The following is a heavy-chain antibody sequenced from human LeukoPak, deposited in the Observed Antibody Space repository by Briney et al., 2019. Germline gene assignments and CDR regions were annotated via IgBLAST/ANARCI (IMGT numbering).Heavy chain of an antibody. CDR2: ISASGGSR. J-gene: IGHJ4*02. Sequence: PGGSLRLSCAASGFIYSSYVMAWVRQAPGTGLEWVSGISASGGSRYYADSVKGRFTISRDNSKNMLYLQMNSLRAEDTAVYYCAKDLAARRATSIYWGQGTLVTVSS. V-gene: IGHV3-23*01. CDR1: GFIYSSYV. CDR3: AKDLAARRATSIY.